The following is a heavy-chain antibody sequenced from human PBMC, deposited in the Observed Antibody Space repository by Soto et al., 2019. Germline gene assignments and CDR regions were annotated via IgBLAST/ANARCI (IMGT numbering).Heavy chain of an antibody. CDR1: GFTFSSYS. D-gene: IGHD3-3*01. J-gene: IGHJ4*02. CDR2: ISTTSSSI. V-gene: IGHV3-48*02. Sequence: GGSLRLSCAASGFTFSSYSMNWVRQAPGKGLEWISYISTTSSSIYYADSVKGRFTISRDNAKNSLFLQMNSLRDEDTAVYYCARKGVAFDYWGQGALVTAPQ. CDR3: ARKGVAFDY.